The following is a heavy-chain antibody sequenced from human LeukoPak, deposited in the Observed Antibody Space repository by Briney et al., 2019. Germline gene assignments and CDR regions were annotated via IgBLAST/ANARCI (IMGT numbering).Heavy chain of an antibody. J-gene: IGHJ5*02. CDR1: GYTFTSYA. D-gene: IGHD2-21*02. Sequence: GGSLRLSCAASGYTFTSYAMNWVRQAPGQGLEWMGWINTNTGNPTYAQGFTGRFVFSLDTSVSTAYLQISSLKAEDTAVYYCYCGGDENWFDPWGQGTLVTVSS. V-gene: IGHV7-4-1*02. CDR3: YCGGDENWFDP. CDR2: INTNTGNP.